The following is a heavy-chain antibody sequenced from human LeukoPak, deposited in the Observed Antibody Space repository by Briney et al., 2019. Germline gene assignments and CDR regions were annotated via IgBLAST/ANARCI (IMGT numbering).Heavy chain of an antibody. V-gene: IGHV1-8*01. CDR1: GYTLTSYD. D-gene: IGHD3-9*01. J-gene: IGHJ4*02. CDR2: MNPNSGNT. Sequence: ASVKVSCKASGYTLTSYDINWVRQATGQGLEWMGWMNPNSGNTGYAQKFQGRVTMTRNTSISTAYMELSSLRSEDTAVYYCARGDSSIYYDILTGYSYYFDYWGQGTLVTVSS. CDR3: ARGDSSIYYDILTGYSYYFDY.